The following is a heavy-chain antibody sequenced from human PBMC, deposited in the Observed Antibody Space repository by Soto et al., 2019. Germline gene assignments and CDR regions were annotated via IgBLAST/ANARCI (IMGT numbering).Heavy chain of an antibody. CDR2: IYYSGTT. Sequence: SETLCLSCTVAGGSSRGYGGGWILQPPGKGLEWIGYIYYSGTTNYNPSLKGRISISLDTSKNQFPLKLSSMTAADSAFYYWASGYKFPFPSGGNGTLVPVSS. CDR3: ASGYKFPFPS. J-gene: IGHJ5*01. D-gene: IGHD5-18*01. CDR1: GGSSRGYG. V-gene: IGHV4-59*12.